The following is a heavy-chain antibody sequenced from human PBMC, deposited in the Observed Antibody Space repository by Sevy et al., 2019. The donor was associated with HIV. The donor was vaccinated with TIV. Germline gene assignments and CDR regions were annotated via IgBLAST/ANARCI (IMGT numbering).Heavy chain of an antibody. CDR2: IYYTGRT. Sequence: SETLSLTCTVSGGSISSGDYNWSWIRQPPGKGLAWIGYIYYTGRTVYNPSLKSRVIISVDTSKNQVSLKLSSVTAADTAVYYCARGPPFGYWGQGTLVTVSS. J-gene: IGHJ4*02. CDR3: ARGPPFGY. V-gene: IGHV4-30-4*01. CDR1: GGSISSGDYN.